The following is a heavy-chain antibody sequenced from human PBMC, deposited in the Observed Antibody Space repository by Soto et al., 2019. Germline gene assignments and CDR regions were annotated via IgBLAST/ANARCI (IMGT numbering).Heavy chain of an antibody. CDR1: GGTFSSYA. J-gene: IGHJ6*02. CDR2: IIPIFGTA. CDR3: ARDTGVCSGGSCYHYYGMDV. Sequence: QVQLVQSGAEVKKPGSSVKVSCKASGGTFSSYAISWVRQAPGQGLEWMGGIIPIFGTANYAQKFQGRVTITADKSTSTAYMALSSLRSEDTAVYYCARDTGVCSGGSCYHYYGMDVWGQGTTVTVSS. V-gene: IGHV1-69*06. D-gene: IGHD2-15*01.